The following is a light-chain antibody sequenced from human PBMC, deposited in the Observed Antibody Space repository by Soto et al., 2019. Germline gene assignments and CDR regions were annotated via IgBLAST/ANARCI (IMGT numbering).Light chain of an antibody. CDR2: DAS. J-gene: IGKJ1*01. CDR1: QSVSGS. Sequence: EIVLTQSPALLSLSTGEKATLSCRASQSVSGSLGWYQQKPGQAPRLIIYDASVRATGIPARFSGSGSGTDFTLTIRRLEAEDFAVYYCQQYGSSPAWTFGQGTKVDI. V-gene: IGKV3-11*01. CDR3: QQYGSSPAWT.